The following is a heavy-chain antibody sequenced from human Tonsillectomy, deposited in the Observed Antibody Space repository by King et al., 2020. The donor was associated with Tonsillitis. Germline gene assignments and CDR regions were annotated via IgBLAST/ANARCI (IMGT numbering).Heavy chain of an antibody. CDR2: ISGSGGST. D-gene: IGHD3-22*01. Sequence: VQLVESGGGLVQPGGSLRLSCAASGFTFSSYAMSWVRQAPGKGLEWVSAISGSGGSTYYADSVKGRFTISRDNSKNTLYLQMNSLRAEDTAVYYCAKVGDYDESSGYYSPVDPFDTWGGGTLVTVS. CDR3: AKVGDYDESSGYYSPVDPFDT. CDR1: GFTFSSYA. J-gene: IGHJ4*02. V-gene: IGHV3-23*04.